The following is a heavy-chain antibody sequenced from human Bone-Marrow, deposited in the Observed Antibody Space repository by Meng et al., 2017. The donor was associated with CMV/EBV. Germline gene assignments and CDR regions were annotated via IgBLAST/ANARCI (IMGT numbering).Heavy chain of an antibody. CDR1: GYTFTGYY. Sequence: ASVKVSCKASGYTFTGYYMHWARQAPGQGLEWMGWINPNSGGTNYAQKFQGRVTMTRDTSISTAYMELSRLRSDDTAVYYCAREYCSSTSCYGMDVWGQGTTVTVSS. CDR3: AREYCSSTSCYGMDV. J-gene: IGHJ6*02. V-gene: IGHV1-2*02. D-gene: IGHD2-2*01. CDR2: INPNSGGT.